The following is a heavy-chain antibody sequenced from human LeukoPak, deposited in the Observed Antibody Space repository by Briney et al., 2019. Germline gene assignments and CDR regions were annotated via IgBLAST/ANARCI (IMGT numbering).Heavy chain of an antibody. CDR1: GFSFDDYG. Sequence: PGGSLRLSCAASGFSFDDYGMSWVRQLPGKRLEWVSGINWNGDDTGYADSVKGRFTISRDNAKNSLYLEMSSLRAEDTALYYCAREWEGCSTTDCPFDYWGQGTLVTVSP. D-gene: IGHD2-2*01. J-gene: IGHJ4*02. CDR3: AREWEGCSTTDCPFDY. V-gene: IGHV3-20*04. CDR2: INWNGDDT.